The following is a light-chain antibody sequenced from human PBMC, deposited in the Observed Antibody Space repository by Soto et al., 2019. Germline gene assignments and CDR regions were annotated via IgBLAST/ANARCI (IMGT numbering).Light chain of an antibody. J-gene: IGLJ1*01. V-gene: IGLV2-14*03. CDR1: SSDIGYSNF. Sequence: QSALTPPASVSGSPGQSITIYCTGTSSDIGYSNFVSWYQQHPGKAPKLLIYDLINRPSGVRNRFSGSKSGNTASLTISGLQAEDEADYYCNSCTSANTYVFGTGTKVTVL. CDR3: NSCTSANTYV. CDR2: DLI.